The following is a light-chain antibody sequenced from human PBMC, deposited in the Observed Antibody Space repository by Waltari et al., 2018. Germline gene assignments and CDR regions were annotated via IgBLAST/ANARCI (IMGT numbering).Light chain of an antibody. Sequence: QSVLTQPPSVSAAPGQRVTISCSGGSSNIGNNYVSWYRQFPGTAPKLLIYEDIVQPSGIPVRCSGSKSGTSATLDITGLQAGDEADYYCGTWDSSLSGAVFGGGTHLTVL. J-gene: IGLJ7*01. CDR1: SSNIGNNY. V-gene: IGLV1-51*02. CDR2: EDI. CDR3: GTWDSSLSGAV.